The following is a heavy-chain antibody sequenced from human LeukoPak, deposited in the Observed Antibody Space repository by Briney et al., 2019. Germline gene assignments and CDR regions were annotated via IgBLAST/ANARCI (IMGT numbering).Heavy chain of an antibody. CDR1: GFTFSSYW. D-gene: IGHD2-15*01. CDR2: IKQDGSEK. V-gene: IGHV3-7*03. Sequence: GGSLRLSCAASGFTFSSYWMSWVRQAPGKGLEWVANIKQDGSEKYYVESVKGRFTISRDNAKNSLYLQMNSLRAEDTAVYYCARWYCSGGSCYLYYYYYGMDVWGQGTTVTVSS. J-gene: IGHJ6*02. CDR3: ARWYCSGGSCYLYYYYYGMDV.